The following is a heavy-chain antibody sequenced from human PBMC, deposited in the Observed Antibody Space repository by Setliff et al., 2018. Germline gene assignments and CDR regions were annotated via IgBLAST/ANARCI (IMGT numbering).Heavy chain of an antibody. CDR2: IYYSGST. Sequence: SETLSLTCTVSGDSISGDYWSWIRQPPGKGLEWIGYIYYSGSTNYNPSLKSRVTISVDTSKNQFSLKLSYMTAADTAVYYCARFLAPRDGYQNSPGFDFWGQGALVTVSS. CDR3: ARFLAPRDGYQNSPGFDF. J-gene: IGHJ4*02. CDR1: GDSISGDY. D-gene: IGHD2-21*01. V-gene: IGHV4-59*01.